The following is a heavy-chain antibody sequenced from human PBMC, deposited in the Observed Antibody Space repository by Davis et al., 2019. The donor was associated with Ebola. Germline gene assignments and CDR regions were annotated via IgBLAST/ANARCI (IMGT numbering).Heavy chain of an antibody. CDR3: ARVYCSSTSCYYDAFDI. CDR2: IIPIFGTA. V-gene: IGHV1-69*13. Sequence: SVKVSCKASGGTFSSYAISWVRQAPGQGLEWMGGIIPIFGTANYAQKFQGRVTITADESTSTAYMELSSLRSEDTAVYYCARVYCSSTSCYYDAFDIWGQGTTVTVSS. J-gene: IGHJ3*02. CDR1: GGTFSSYA. D-gene: IGHD2-2*01.